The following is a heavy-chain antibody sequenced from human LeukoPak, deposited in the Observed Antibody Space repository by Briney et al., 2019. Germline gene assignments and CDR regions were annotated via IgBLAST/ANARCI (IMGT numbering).Heavy chain of an antibody. CDR1: GYTFTSYD. V-gene: IGHV1-2*02. J-gene: IGHJ4*02. CDR3: ARTPPYCTSTSCYNDY. Sequence: ASVKVSCMASGYTFTSYDINWVRQATGQGLESMGWMNPNSGGTTYAQRFQGRVTMTRDTSISTAYMELSGLTSDDTAVYYCARTPPYCTSTSCYNDYWGQGTLVTVSS. CDR2: MNPNSGGT. D-gene: IGHD2-2*02.